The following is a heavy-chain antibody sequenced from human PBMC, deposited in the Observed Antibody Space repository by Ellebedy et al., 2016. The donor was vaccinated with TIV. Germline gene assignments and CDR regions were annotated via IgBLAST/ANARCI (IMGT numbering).Heavy chain of an antibody. CDR3: ARTTLLTKTDSGVGYWYFDL. D-gene: IGHD1-26*01. CDR2: ISPNTGDP. J-gene: IGHJ2*01. V-gene: IGHV1-18*01. CDR1: GYTFTTHA. Sequence: AASVKVSCKASGYTFTTHAFCWVRQAPGQGLEWMGWISPNTGDPEYAQKFKGRVSMTTDTSTSTAYMELRSLRPDDTAVYFCARTTLLTKTDSGVGYWYFDLWGRGTLVIVSS.